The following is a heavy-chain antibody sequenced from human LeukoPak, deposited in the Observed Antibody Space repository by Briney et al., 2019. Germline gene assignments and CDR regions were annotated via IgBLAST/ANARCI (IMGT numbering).Heavy chain of an antibody. D-gene: IGHD1-26*01. Sequence: GGSLRLSCAASGFTFDDYAMHWVRQAPGKGLEWVSLISWDGGSTYYADSVKGRFTISRDNSKNSLYLQMNSPRAEDTAVYYCARDEGGSYYVGYFDYWGQGTLVTASS. CDR2: ISWDGGST. CDR1: GFTFDDYA. CDR3: ARDEGGSYYVGYFDY. V-gene: IGHV3-43D*03. J-gene: IGHJ4*02.